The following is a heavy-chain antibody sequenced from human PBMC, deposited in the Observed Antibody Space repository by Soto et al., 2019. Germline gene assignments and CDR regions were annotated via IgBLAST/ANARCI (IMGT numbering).Heavy chain of an antibody. CDR3: ARGPFKSPLDP. Sequence: QVQLVESGGGVVQPGRSLRLSCAASGFTFSRYAMHWVRQAPDKGLQWVTVISYDGSNKHYADSVKDRFTISRDNSKNTLYLQMNSLRADDTAVYYCARGPFKSPLDPWGQGTLVTVSS. CDR2: ISYDGSNK. V-gene: IGHV3-30-3*01. J-gene: IGHJ5*02. CDR1: GFTFSRYA.